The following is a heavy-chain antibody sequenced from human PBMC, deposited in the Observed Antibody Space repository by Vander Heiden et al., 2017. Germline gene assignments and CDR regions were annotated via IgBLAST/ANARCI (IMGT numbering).Heavy chain of an antibody. Sequence: QVQPQQWGAGLLKPSETLSLTCAVHGGSFSGYYWTRIRQPPGKGLAWLGEINHSGSTNYNPSLKSRVTISVDTSKNQFSLKLSSVTAADTAVYYCARYRDYYDSSGYYLGFQHWGQGTLVTVSS. J-gene: IGHJ1*01. D-gene: IGHD3-22*01. CDR2: INHSGST. CDR3: ARYRDYYDSSGYYLGFQH. CDR1: GGSFSGYY. V-gene: IGHV4-34*01.